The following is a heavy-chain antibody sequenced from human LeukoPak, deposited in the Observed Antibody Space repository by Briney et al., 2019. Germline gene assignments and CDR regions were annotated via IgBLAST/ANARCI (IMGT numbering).Heavy chain of an antibody. Sequence: SETLSLTCAVSGDSISNNYLWRWVRQFPGKGLEYIGEIYRTGRTNYNPSLKSRVTISIDKSENQFSLNLRSVTAADTAVYYCGRHDYGDSSAAFDIWGQGTMVTVSS. V-gene: IGHV4-4*02. J-gene: IGHJ3*02. D-gene: IGHD4-17*01. CDR3: GRHDYGDSSAAFDI. CDR1: GDSISNNYL. CDR2: IYRTGRT.